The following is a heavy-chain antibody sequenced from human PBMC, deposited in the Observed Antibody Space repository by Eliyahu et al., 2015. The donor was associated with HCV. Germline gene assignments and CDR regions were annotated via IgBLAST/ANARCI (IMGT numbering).Heavy chain of an antibody. CDR3: VKGEIVVVVAATIDAFDI. D-gene: IGHD2-15*01. CDR2: ISSNGGST. J-gene: IGHJ3*02. V-gene: IGHV3-64D*08. Sequence: EVQLVESGGGLVQPGGSLRLSCSASGFTFSSYAMHWVRQAPGKGLEYVSAISSNGGSTYYADSVKGRFTISRDNSKNTLYLQMSSLRAEDTAVYYCVKGEIVVVVAATIDAFDIWGQGTMVTVSS. CDR1: GFTFSSYA.